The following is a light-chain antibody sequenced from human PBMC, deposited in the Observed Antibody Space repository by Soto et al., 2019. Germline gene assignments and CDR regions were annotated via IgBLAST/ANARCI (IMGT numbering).Light chain of an antibody. CDR1: EKMTRY. CDR3: QQSYCTPRT. V-gene: IGKV1-39*01. CDR2: AAS. Sequence: DIQLIQSPSSLSASVGDRVTITCRANEKMTRYLNWYQQKPGKAPKLLIYAASNLQSGVPSRFSGSGSGADFILTISSLQPEDSATYYRQQSYCTPRTFGQGTKVEVK. J-gene: IGKJ1*01.